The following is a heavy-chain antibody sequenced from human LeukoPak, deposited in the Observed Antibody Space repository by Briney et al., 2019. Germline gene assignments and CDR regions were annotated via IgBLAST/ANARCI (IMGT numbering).Heavy chain of an antibody. CDR1: GYTFISYY. J-gene: IGHJ4*02. CDR3: ARSGRFGEFFDY. D-gene: IGHD3-10*01. V-gene: IGHV1-46*01. CDR2: FNPTGAST. Sequence: ASVKVSCKTSGYTFISYYIHWVRQAPGQGLEWMGIFNPTGASTSYAQKFQGRVTMTRDMSTTTVYMELSSLTSEDTAVYYCARSGRFGEFFDYWGQGTLVTVSS.